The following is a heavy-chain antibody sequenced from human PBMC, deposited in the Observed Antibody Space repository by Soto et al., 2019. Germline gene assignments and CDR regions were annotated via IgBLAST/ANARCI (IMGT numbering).Heavy chain of an antibody. V-gene: IGHV1-69*13. Sequence: ASVKVSCKASGGTFSSYAISWVRQAPGQGLEWMGGIIPIFATANYPQKFQGRVTITADESTSTAYMELSSLRSEDTAVYHCARDSPTYSSGYYWYFDYWGRGRLVTVAS. CDR2: IIPIFATA. D-gene: IGHD3-22*01. CDR1: GGTFSSYA. J-gene: IGHJ4*02. CDR3: ARDSPTYSSGYYWYFDY.